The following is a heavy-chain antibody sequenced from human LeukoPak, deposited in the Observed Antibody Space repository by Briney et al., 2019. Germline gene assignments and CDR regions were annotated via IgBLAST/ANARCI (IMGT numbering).Heavy chain of an antibody. J-gene: IGHJ5*02. CDR3: ARDNSVEDTAWWFDP. V-gene: IGHV1-2*02. CDR1: GYTFTGYY. D-gene: IGHD4-23*01. Sequence: ASVKVSCKASGYTFTGYYMHWVRQAPGEGLEWMGWINPNSGGTNYAQKFQGRVTMTRDMSTSTDYMELSSLRSEDTAVYYCARDNSVEDTAWWFDPWGQGTLVTVSS. CDR2: INPNSGGT.